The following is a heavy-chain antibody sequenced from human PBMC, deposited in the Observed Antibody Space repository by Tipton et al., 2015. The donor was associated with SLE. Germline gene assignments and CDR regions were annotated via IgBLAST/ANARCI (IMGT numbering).Heavy chain of an antibody. CDR3: ARGGYYYDSSGRYFDL. CDR2: IYTSGST. D-gene: IGHD3-22*01. Sequence: LRLSCTVSGGSISSYYWSWIRQPAGKGLEWIGRIYTSGSTNYNPSLKSRVTMSVDTSKNQFSLKLSSVTAADTAVYYCARGGYYYDSSGRYFDLWGRGTLVTVSS. V-gene: IGHV4-4*07. J-gene: IGHJ2*01. CDR1: GGSISSYY.